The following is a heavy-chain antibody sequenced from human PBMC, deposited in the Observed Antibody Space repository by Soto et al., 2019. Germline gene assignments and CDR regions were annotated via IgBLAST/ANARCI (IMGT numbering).Heavy chain of an antibody. CDR1: GFTFSIYA. Sequence: PGGSLRHSCAASGFTFSIYAMHWVRQAPGKGLEWVAVISYDGSNKYYADSVKGRFTISRDNSKNTLYLQMNSLRAEDTAVYYCARVLRAHYYYYYYGMDVWGQGATVTVSS. J-gene: IGHJ6*02. CDR3: ARVLRAHYYYYYYGMDV. V-gene: IGHV3-30-3*01. CDR2: ISYDGSNK. D-gene: IGHD1-26*01.